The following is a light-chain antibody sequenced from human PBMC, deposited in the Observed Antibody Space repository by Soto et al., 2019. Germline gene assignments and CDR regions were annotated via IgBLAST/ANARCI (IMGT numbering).Light chain of an antibody. J-gene: IGLJ1*01. CDR1: SSDVGDYNY. CDR2: EVS. Sequence: QSALTQPPSASGSPGQSVTISCTGTSSDVGDYNYVSWYQQHPGKAPKLMIYEVSKRPSGVPDRFSGSKSGNTPSLTVSGLQAEDEDDYYCSAYAGNLYVFGTGTKLTVL. CDR3: SAYAGNLYV. V-gene: IGLV2-8*01.